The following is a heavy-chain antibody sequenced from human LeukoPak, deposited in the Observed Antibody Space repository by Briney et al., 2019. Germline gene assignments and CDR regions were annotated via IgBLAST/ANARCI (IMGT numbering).Heavy chain of an antibody. CDR2: IKQDGSEK. CDR1: GFTFSSYG. J-gene: IGHJ4*02. V-gene: IGHV3-7*01. D-gene: IGHD6-25*01. Sequence: GGSLRLSCAASGFTFSSYGMSWVRQAPGKGLELVANIKQDGSEKYYVDSVKGRFTISRDNAKNSLYLQMRSLRAEDTAVYYCARHQRRLDYWGKGTLVTVSS. CDR3: ARHQRRLDY.